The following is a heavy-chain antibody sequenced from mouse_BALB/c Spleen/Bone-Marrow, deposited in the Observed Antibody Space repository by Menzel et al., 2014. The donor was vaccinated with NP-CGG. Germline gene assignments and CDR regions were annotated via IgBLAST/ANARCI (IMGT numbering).Heavy chain of an antibody. J-gene: IGHJ2*01. D-gene: IGHD2-1*01. Sequence: VQGVESGAELVRPGSSVKISCKASGYAISSYWMNWVKQRPGQGLEWIGQIYPGDGDTNYNGKFKGKATLTADKSSSTAYMQISSLTSEDSAVYFCARGRGWYLDYWGQGTTPTASS. CDR1: GYAISSYW. CDR2: IYPGDGDT. CDR3: ARGRGWYLDY. V-gene: IGHV1-80*01.